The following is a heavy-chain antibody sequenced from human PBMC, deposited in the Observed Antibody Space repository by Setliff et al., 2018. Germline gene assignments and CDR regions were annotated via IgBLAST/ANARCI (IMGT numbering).Heavy chain of an antibody. D-gene: IGHD3-10*01. J-gene: IGHJ4*02. CDR1: GDSITSGSYY. CDR3: AKATGFGELFI. Sequence: SETLSLTCTVSGDSITSGSYYWSWIRQPAGKGLEWFGQIYTRGSTNANSSLKSRVTISVDTTKNQVSLRLTSVAAADTAIYYCAKATGFGELFIWGQGTVVTVSS. CDR2: IYTRGST. V-gene: IGHV4-61*09.